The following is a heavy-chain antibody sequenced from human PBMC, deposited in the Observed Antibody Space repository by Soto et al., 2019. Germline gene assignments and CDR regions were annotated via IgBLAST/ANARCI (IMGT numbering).Heavy chain of an antibody. V-gene: IGHV3-23*01. Sequence: GSLRLSCAASGFTFSSYGMNWIRQAPGKGLEWVASISGSGAGTYYADLMRGRVTISRDNSKNTLYLQMNSLSAEDTAMYYCAKEIKSRSMVDYWGQGALVTVSS. J-gene: IGHJ4*02. CDR3: AKEIKSRSMVDY. CDR1: GFTFSSYG. CDR2: ISGSGAGT. D-gene: IGHD6-6*01.